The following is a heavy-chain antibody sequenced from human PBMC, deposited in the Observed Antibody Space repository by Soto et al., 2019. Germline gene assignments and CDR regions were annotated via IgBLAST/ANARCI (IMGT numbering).Heavy chain of an antibody. J-gene: IGHJ5*02. CDR2: ISDIGST. V-gene: IGHV4-4*02. CDR3: ARGLYRGRFDP. CDR1: GVSISNNNW. D-gene: IGHD5-12*01. Sequence: QVHVQESGPGLVKPSGTLSLTCAVSGVSISNNNWWAWVRQSPEKGLEWIGEISDIGSTNYNPSLKSRVIISVDNSKNQLSMELTSVTAADTAVYYCARGLYRGRFDPWGQGTLVTVSS.